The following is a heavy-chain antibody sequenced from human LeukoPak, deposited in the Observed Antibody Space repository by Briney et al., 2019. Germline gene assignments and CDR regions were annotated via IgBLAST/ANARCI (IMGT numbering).Heavy chain of an antibody. Sequence: GGSLRLSCAASGFTFSIYNMNWVRQAPGKGLEWVAVISYDGSNKYYADSVKGRFTISRDNSKNTLYLQMNSLRAEDTAVYYCAKDPAYYDFWSGYSNYFDYWGQGTLVTVSS. J-gene: IGHJ4*02. CDR3: AKDPAYYDFWSGYSNYFDY. CDR2: ISYDGSNK. V-gene: IGHV3-30*18. D-gene: IGHD3-3*01. CDR1: GFTFSIYN.